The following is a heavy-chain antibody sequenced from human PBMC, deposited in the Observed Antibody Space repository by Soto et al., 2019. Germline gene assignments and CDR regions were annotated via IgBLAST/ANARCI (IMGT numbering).Heavy chain of an antibody. Sequence: GESLKISCKRSGYRFSTYWSGCEHQMPGQGLEWMGIVFPEDSKTRYSPSFQGQVTISSDTSISTAYLHWTSLKASDPAMYSCTRPDRAAHGGDGMDVWGQGPTVTVS. V-gene: IGHV5-51*07. J-gene: IGHJ6*02. CDR1: GYRFSTYW. D-gene: IGHD3-16*01. CDR3: TRPDRAAHGGDGMDV. CDR2: VFPEDSKT.